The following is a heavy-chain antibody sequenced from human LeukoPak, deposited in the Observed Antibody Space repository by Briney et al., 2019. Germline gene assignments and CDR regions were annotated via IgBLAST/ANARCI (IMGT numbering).Heavy chain of an antibody. CDR2: ISYDGSNK. V-gene: IGHV3-30-3*01. J-gene: IGHJ4*02. D-gene: IGHD6-13*01. CDR3: ARQSAAGSLDY. CDR1: GFTFSSYA. Sequence: GGSLRLSCAASGFTFSSYATHWVRQAPGKGLEWVAVISYDGSNKYYADSVKGRFTISRDNSKNTLYLQMNSLRAEDTAVYYCARQSAAGSLDYWGQGTLVSVSS.